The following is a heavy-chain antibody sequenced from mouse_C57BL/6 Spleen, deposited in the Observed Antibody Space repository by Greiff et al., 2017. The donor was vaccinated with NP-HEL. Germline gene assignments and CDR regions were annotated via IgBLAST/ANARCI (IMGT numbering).Heavy chain of an antibody. CDR3: ARDRGVTTFDY. V-gene: IGHV5-4*01. CDR2: ISDGGSYT. Sequence: EVKLVESGGGLVKPGGSLKLSCAASGFTFSSYAMSWVRQTPEKRLEWVATISDGGSYTYYPDNVKGRFTISRDNAKNNLYLQMSHLKSEDTAMYYCARDRGVTTFDYWGQGTTLTVSS. J-gene: IGHJ2*01. CDR1: GFTFSSYA. D-gene: IGHD2-2*01.